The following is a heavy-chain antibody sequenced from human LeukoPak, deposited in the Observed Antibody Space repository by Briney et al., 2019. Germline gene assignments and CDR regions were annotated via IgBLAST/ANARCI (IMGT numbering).Heavy chain of an antibody. CDR2: INPNSCGH. CDR3: ARGPALLWFGELLRAFDY. D-gene: IGHD3-10*01. V-gene: IGHV1-2*02. J-gene: IGHJ4*02. Sequence: ASVPVSYKASGYTFTDYYLHWVRPAPGKGLEWMGWINPNSCGHNYEPKFQGRVTITSDPSLSPAYMELSRLRSDDTAVYYCARGPALLWFGELLRAFDYWGQGTLVTVSS. CDR1: GYTFTDYY.